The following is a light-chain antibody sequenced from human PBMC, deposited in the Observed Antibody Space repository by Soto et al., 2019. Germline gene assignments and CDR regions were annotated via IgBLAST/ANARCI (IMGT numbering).Light chain of an antibody. CDR2: GVS. CDR3: NQHGALPWT. CDR1: QSVSSNY. J-gene: IGKJ1*01. V-gene: IGKV3-20*01. Sequence: SWRSSQSVSSNYFAWFQQRPGQAPRLLIYGVSTRATGTPDRFSASGSATDFTLNFSRLIPEDSPVYYSNQHGALPWTFGQGTKVDIK.